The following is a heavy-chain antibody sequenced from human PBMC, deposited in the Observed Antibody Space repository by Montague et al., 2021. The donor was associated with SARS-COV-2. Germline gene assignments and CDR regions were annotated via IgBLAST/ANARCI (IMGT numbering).Heavy chain of an antibody. CDR3: ARAHADSVYHFWSGSVTSTSLDV. D-gene: IGHD3-3*01. V-gene: IGHV3-13*01. J-gene: IGHJ6*02. Sequence: SLRLSCAASGFTFSSHDMHWVRQSPGNGLQWVSAIGTAGDTYYEGSVEGRFTISREDAKSSLSLQMTSLTAVDTAVYYCARAHADSVYHFWSGSVTSTSLDVWGQGTAVTVSS. CDR2: IGTAGDT. CDR1: GFTFSSHD.